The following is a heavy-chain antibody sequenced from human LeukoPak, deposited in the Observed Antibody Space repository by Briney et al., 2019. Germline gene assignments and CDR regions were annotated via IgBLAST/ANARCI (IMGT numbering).Heavy chain of an antibody. CDR1: GGSFSGYY. D-gene: IGHD3-10*01. V-gene: IGHV4-34*01. CDR3: ARHRKYGSGSYSKSNWFDP. Sequence: PSETLSLTCAVYGGSFSGYYWSWIRQPPGKGLEWIGEINHSGSTNYNPSLKSRVTISVDTSKNQFSLKLSSVTAADTAVYYCARHRKYGSGSYSKSNWFDPWGQGTLVTVSS. J-gene: IGHJ5*02. CDR2: INHSGST.